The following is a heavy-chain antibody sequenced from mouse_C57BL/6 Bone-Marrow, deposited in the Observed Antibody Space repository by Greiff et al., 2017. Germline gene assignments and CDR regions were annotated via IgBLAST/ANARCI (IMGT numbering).Heavy chain of an antibody. Sequence: EVQLVESGGDLVKPGGSLKLSCAASGFTFSSYGMSWVRQTPDKRLEWVATISSGGSYTSYPDSVKGRFTISRDNAKNTLYLQMSSLKSEDTAMYYCARHALRYYYAMDYWGQGTSVTVSS. CDR2: ISSGGSYT. D-gene: IGHD1-1*01. CDR3: ARHALRYYYAMDY. J-gene: IGHJ4*01. CDR1: GFTFSSYG. V-gene: IGHV5-6*01.